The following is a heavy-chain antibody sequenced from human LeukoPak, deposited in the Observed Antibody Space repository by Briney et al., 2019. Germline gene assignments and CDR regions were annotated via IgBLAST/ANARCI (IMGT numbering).Heavy chain of an antibody. CDR3: ARDRGYGDHYYYYAMDV. D-gene: IGHD4-17*01. CDR1: GFTFSNYW. Sequence: GGSLRLSCAASGFTFSNYWMSWVRQAPGRGLEWVANIKQDGSEKYYVDSVKGRFTISRDNAQNSLYLQMNSLRAEDTAVYYCARDRGYGDHYYYYAMDVWGQGTTVTVSS. J-gene: IGHJ6*02. V-gene: IGHV3-7*01. CDR2: IKQDGSEK.